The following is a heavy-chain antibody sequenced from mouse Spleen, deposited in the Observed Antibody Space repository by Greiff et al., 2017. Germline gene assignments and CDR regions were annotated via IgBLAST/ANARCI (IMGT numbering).Heavy chain of an antibody. CDR3: ARHPITGTRAWFAY. D-gene: IGHD4-1*01. CDR2: ISSGGSYT. J-gene: IGHJ3*01. V-gene: IGHV5-9-3*01. CDR1: GFTFSSYA. Sequence: DVKLVESGGGLVKPGGSLKLSCAASGFTFSSYAMSWVRQTPEKRLEWVATISSGGSYTYYPDSVKGRFTISRDNAKNTLYLQMSSLRSEDTAMYYCARHPITGTRAWFAYWGQGTLVTVSA.